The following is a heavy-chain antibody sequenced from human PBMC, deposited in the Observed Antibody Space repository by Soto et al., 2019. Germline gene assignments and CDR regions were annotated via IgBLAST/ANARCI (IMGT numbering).Heavy chain of an antibody. CDR3: AREDIVVVPAATLNQYYYYGMDV. D-gene: IGHD2-2*01. J-gene: IGHJ6*02. Sequence: ESGGGVVQPGRSLRLSCAASGFTFSSYGMHWVRQAPGKGLEWVAVIWYDGSNKYYADSVKGRFTISRDNSKNTLYLQMNSLRAEDTAVYYCAREDIVVVPAATLNQYYYYGMDVWGQGTTVTVSS. CDR2: IWYDGSNK. CDR1: GFTFSSYG. V-gene: IGHV3-33*01.